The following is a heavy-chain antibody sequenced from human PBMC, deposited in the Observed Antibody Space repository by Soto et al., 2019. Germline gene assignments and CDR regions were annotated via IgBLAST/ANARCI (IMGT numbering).Heavy chain of an antibody. CDR1: GGSISSYY. CDR3: ASSAYYDFWSGSPGDYYYYMDV. CDR2: IYYSGST. Sequence: SETLSLTCTVSGGSISSYYWSWIRQPPGKGLEWIGYIYYSGSTNYNPSLKSRVTISVDTSKNQFSLKLSSVTAADTAVYYCASSAYYDFWSGSPGDYYYYMDVWGKGTTVTVSS. V-gene: IGHV4-59*01. J-gene: IGHJ6*03. D-gene: IGHD3-3*01.